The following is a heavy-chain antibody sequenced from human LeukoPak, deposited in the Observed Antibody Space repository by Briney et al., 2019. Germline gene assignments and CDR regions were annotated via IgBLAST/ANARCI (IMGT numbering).Heavy chain of an antibody. CDR3: ARRPVLRFLGSDAFDI. Sequence: SETLSLTCTVSGGSISSSSYYWGWIRQPPGKGLEWIGSIYYSGSTYYNPSLMSRVTISVDTSKNQFSLKLSSVTAADTAVYYCARRPVLRFLGSDAFDIWGQGTMVTVSS. CDR1: GGSISSSSYY. J-gene: IGHJ3*02. D-gene: IGHD3-3*01. CDR2: IYYSGST. V-gene: IGHV4-39*01.